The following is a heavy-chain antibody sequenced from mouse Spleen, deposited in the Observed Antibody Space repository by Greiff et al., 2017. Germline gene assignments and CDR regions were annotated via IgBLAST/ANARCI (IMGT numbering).Heavy chain of an antibody. V-gene: IGHV1-64*01. CDR3: ARGGGYGNYGDWFAY. CDR2: IHPSSGST. CDR1: GYTFTSYW. Sequence: QVQLQQPGAELVKPGASVKLSCKASGYTFTSYWMHWVKQRPGQGLEWIGMIHPSSGSTNYNEKFKSKATLTVDKSSSTAYMQLSSLTSEDSAVYYCARGGGYGNYGDWFAYWGQGTLVTVSA. D-gene: IGHD2-1*01. J-gene: IGHJ3*01.